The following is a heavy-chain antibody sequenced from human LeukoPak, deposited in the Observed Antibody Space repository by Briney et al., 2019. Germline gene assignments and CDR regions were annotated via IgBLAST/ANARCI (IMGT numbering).Heavy chain of an antibody. D-gene: IGHD6-19*01. CDR2: IYSGGST. Sequence: GGSLRLSCAASGFTVSSNYMSWVRQAPGKGLEWVSVIYSGGSTYYADSVKGRFTISRDNSKNTLYLQMNSLRAEDTAVYYCARSTASSGWYGGVGYYFDYWGQGTLVTVSS. V-gene: IGHV3-66*01. CDR1: GFTVSSNY. J-gene: IGHJ4*02. CDR3: ARSTASSGWYGGVGYYFDY.